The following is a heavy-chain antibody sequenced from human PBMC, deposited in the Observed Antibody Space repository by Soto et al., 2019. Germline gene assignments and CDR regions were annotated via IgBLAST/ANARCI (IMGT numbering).Heavy chain of an antibody. CDR1: GGSISSSSYY. D-gene: IGHD3-16*02. J-gene: IGHJ4*02. Sequence: QLQLQESGPGLVKPSETLSLTCTVSGGSISSSSYYWGWIRQPPGKGLEWIGSIYYSGSTYYNPSLKSRVTISVDTSKNQFSLKLSSVTAAETAVYYCASDSMITFGGVIVIDDYWGQGTLVTVSS. CDR3: ASDSMITFGGVIVIDDY. CDR2: IYYSGST. V-gene: IGHV4-39*01.